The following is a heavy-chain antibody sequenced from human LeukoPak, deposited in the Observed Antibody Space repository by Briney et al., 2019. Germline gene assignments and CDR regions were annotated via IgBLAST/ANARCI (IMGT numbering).Heavy chain of an antibody. V-gene: IGHV3-23*01. CDR2: TSGSGSST. J-gene: IGHJ4*02. CDR1: GFTFSNYA. D-gene: IGHD3-3*01. Sequence: GGSLRLSCAASGFTFSNYAMSWARQAPGKGLEWVSATSGSGSSTYYADSVKGRFTISRDNSKNTLYLQVNSLRDEDTAVYYCAKSAIFGVVITSFNYWGQGTLVTVSS. CDR3: AKSAIFGVVITSFNY.